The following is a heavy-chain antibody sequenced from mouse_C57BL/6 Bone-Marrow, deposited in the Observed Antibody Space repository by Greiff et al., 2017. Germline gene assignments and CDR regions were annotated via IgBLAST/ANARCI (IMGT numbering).Heavy chain of an antibody. V-gene: IGHV1-81*01. CDR3: ARSGTDAMDY. CDR2: IYPRSGNT. J-gene: IGHJ4*01. Sequence: QVQLQQSGAELARPGASVKLSCKASGYTFTSYGISWVKQRTGQGLECIGEIYPRSGNTYYNEKFKGKATLTADKSSSTAYMELRSLTSEDSAVYFCARSGTDAMDYWGQGTSVTVSS. CDR1: GYTFTSYG. D-gene: IGHD3-3*01.